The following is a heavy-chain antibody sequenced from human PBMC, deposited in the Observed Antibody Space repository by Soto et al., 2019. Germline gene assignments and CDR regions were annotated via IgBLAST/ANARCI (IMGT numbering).Heavy chain of an antibody. CDR1: GFLVSSNF. D-gene: IGHD3-9*01. CDR2: IYSGGST. J-gene: IGHJ6*04. CDR3: AKDLGYYDILTGPRYYYGMDV. V-gene: IGHV3-53*01. Sequence: GGSLRLSCAASGFLVSSNFLSWVRQAPGKGLEWVSTIYSGGSTYYADSVKGRFTISRDISKNTLYLQMNSLRAEDTAVYYCAKDLGYYDILTGPRYYYGMDVWGKGTTVTVSS.